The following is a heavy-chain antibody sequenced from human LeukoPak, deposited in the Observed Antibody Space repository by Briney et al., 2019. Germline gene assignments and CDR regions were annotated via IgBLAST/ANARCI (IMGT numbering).Heavy chain of an antibody. D-gene: IGHD1-1*01. CDR1: GFTFRSYW. J-gene: IGHJ4*02. Sequence: GGSLRLSCAASGFTFRSYWMAWVRQAPGKGLEWLANIKQDGSERNYMDSVKGRFTISRDNARKSLYLQMHSLRAGDTAVYYCARDTAGGNDYWGQGTLVTVSS. CDR3: ARDTAGGNDY. CDR2: IKQDGSER. V-gene: IGHV3-7*01.